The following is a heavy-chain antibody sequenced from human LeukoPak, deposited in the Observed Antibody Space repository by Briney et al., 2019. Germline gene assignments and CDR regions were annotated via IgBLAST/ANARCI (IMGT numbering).Heavy chain of an antibody. CDR3: ARGVDFKSTYFES. Sequence: SETLSLTCTVSGGSISGYYWNWIRQPPGKGLEWIGYIDYSGSTNYNPSLKSRVTISIDTSKNQFSLRLASVTAADSAVYYCARGVDFKSTYFESWGQGTLVTVSS. J-gene: IGHJ4*02. CDR1: GGSISGYY. D-gene: IGHD3-3*01. CDR2: IDYSGST. V-gene: IGHV4-59*01.